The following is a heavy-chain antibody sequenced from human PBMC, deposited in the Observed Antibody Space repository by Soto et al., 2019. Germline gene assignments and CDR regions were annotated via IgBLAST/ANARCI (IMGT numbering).Heavy chain of an antibody. Sequence: QVQLVESGGGVVQPGRSLRLSCAASGFRFSNNGMHWVRQAPGKGLEWVAIISYDGSKTYYADSVKGRFTISRDNSKKTLYLQMNSLRVEDTAMYYCAKDRVESGLGEIDYWGQGALVTVSS. CDR2: ISYDGSKT. CDR1: GFRFSNNG. D-gene: IGHD3-16*01. V-gene: IGHV3-30*18. CDR3: AKDRVESGLGEIDY. J-gene: IGHJ4*02.